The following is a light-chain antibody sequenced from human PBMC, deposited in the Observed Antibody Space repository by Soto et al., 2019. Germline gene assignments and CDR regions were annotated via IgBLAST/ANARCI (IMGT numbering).Light chain of an antibody. CDR3: QHYNNWPPWT. J-gene: IGKJ1*01. CDR2: GAS. CDR1: QSVSSN. Sequence: EIVMTQSPATLSVSPGKRATLSCRASQSVSSNLAWYQHKPGQAPRLLIYGASTRATGIPARFSGSGSGTEFPLTISSLQSEDFAIYYCQHYNNWPPWTFGHGTKVEIK. V-gene: IGKV3-15*01.